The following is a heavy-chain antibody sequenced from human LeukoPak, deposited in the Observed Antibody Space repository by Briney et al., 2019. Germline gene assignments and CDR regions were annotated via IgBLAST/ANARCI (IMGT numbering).Heavy chain of an antibody. CDR3: ARGRRFGTFFDY. J-gene: IGHJ4*02. CDR2: MNHSGSS. Sequence: SETLSLTCAVYGGSFSGYYWNWIRQPPGKGLEWIGEMNHSGSSNYNPSLKSRVTISVDTSKKQFSLKLSSVTAADTAVYYCARGRRFGTFFDYWGQGTLVTVSS. V-gene: IGHV4-34*01. D-gene: IGHD3-10*01. CDR1: GGSFSGYY.